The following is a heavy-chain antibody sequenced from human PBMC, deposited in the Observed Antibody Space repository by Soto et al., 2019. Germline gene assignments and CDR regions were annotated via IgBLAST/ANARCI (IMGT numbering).Heavy chain of an antibody. J-gene: IGHJ4*02. Sequence: SETLSLTCTVSGGSISSSSYYWGWIRQPPGKGLEWIGSIYYSGSTYYNPSLKSRVTISVDTSKNQFSLKLSSVTAADTAVYYCATGTHCSSTSCYRVIETPGLGYWGQGTLVTGSS. CDR1: GGSISSSSYY. CDR3: ATGTHCSSTSCYRVIETPGLGY. CDR2: IYYSGST. D-gene: IGHD2-2*01. V-gene: IGHV4-39*07.